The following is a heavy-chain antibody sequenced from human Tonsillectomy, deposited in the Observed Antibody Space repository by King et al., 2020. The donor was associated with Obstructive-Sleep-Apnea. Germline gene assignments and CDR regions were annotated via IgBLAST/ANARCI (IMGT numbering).Heavy chain of an antibody. V-gene: IGHV1-18*04. CDR2: ISAYNGNT. D-gene: IGHD2-2*01. Sequence: QLVQSGAEVKKPGASVKVSCKASGYTFTSYGISWVRQAPGQGLELMGWISAYNGNTNSAQKLQGRVTMSTDTFTSTAYMELRSLRSDDTAVYYCVVGYCSSTSCYPPFYYYYGMDVWGQGTTVTVSS. CDR1: GYTFTSYG. J-gene: IGHJ6*02. CDR3: VVGYCSSTSCYPPFYYYYGMDV.